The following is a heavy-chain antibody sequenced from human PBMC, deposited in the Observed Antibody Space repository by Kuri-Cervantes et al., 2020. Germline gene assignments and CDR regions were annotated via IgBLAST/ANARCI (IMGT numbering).Heavy chain of an antibody. Sequence: LSLTCAASGFTFSSYAMHWVRQAPGKGLEWVAVISYDGSNKYYADSVKGRFTISRDNSKNTLYLQMNSLRAEDTAVYYCAKGWGYITMIVPFDYWGQGTLVTVSS. V-gene: IGHV3-30-3*01. J-gene: IGHJ4*02. CDR1: GFTFSSYA. CDR2: ISYDGSNK. D-gene: IGHD3-22*01. CDR3: AKGWGYITMIVPFDY.